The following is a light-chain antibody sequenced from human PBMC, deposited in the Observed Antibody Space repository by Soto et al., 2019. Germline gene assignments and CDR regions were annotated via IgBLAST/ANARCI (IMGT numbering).Light chain of an antibody. CDR1: QSVSSW. CDR3: QQYNSYST. V-gene: IGKV1-5*01. CDR2: DAS. Sequence: DIQMTQSPSTLSASVGDRVTITCRASQSVSSWLAWYQQKPGKAPNLLIYDASSLESGVPSRSSGSGSDTEFTLTIHSLHPDDFATYYCQQYNSYSTFGQGTKVEIK. J-gene: IGKJ1*01.